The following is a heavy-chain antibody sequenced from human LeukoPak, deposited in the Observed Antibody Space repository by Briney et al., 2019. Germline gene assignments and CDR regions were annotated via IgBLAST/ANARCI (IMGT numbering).Heavy chain of an antibody. Sequence: HPGGSLRLSCAASEFTFSSYWMHWVRQAPGKGLVWVSHIKSDGSSTGYADSVKGRFTISRDNAKNTLYLQMNSLRAEDTAVYYCARDRAGTYYYYYGMDVWGQGTTVTVSS. CDR2: IKSDGSST. D-gene: IGHD1-14*01. J-gene: IGHJ6*02. V-gene: IGHV3-74*01. CDR1: EFTFSSYW. CDR3: ARDRAGTYYYYYGMDV.